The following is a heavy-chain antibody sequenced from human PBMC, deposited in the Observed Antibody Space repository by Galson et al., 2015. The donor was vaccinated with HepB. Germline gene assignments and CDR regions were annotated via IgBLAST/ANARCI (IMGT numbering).Heavy chain of an antibody. CDR1: GFTFSSYA. J-gene: IGHJ5*02. D-gene: IGHD2-2*02. Sequence: SLRLSCTASGFTFSSYAMHWARQAPGKGLEWVAVISYDGSNKYYADSVKGRFTISRDNSKNTLYLQMNSLRAEDTAVYYCARDGGGYQLLYPWFDPWGQGTLVTVSS. V-gene: IGHV3-30-3*01. CDR2: ISYDGSNK. CDR3: ARDGGGYQLLYPWFDP.